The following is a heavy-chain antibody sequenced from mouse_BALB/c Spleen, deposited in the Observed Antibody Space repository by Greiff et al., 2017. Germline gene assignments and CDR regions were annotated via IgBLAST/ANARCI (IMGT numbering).Heavy chain of an antibody. Sequence: EVHLVESGPDLVKPSQSLSLTCTVTGYSITSCYSWHWIRPFPGNKLGWMGYIHYSGSTNYNPSLTSLISITRDTSKNHFFLQLNSVTTEDTATYYCARRATASNWYFEGWGAGTTVTVSS. CDR1: GYSITSCYS. J-gene: IGHJ1*01. CDR2: IHYSGST. CDR3: ARRATASNWYFEG. D-gene: IGHD1-2*01. V-gene: IGHV3-1*02.